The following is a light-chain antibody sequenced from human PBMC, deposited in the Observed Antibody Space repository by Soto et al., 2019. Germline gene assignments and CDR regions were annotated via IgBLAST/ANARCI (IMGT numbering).Light chain of an antibody. J-gene: IGKJ5*01. CDR2: GAS. V-gene: IGKV1-9*01. CDR1: QGIISY. CDR3: QQYNSFSIT. Sequence: DIQLTQSPSFLSAYVGDRVTITCQASQGIISYLAWYQQKPGKAPQLLISGASTVQSAVPSRFSGGGSATDFTLTISSLQPEDSATYYCQQYNSFSITFGQGTRLEIK.